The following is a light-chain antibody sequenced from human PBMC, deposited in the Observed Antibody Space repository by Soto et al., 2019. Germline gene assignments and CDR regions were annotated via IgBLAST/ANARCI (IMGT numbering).Light chain of an antibody. J-gene: IGKJ1*01. CDR2: GAS. CDR1: QSVRSN. CDR3: QQYNNWPSWT. V-gene: IGKV3-15*01. Sequence: EIVLTQSPAPLSLSPGGRATLSCRASQSVRSNFLAWYQQKPGQAPRLLIYGASTRATGIPARFSGSGSGTEFTLTISSLQSEDFAVYYCQQYNNWPSWTFGQGTKVDIK.